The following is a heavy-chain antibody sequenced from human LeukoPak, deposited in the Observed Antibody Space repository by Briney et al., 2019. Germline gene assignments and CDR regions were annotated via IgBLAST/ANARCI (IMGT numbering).Heavy chain of an antibody. CDR3: ARDPGGSRDGSFDP. V-gene: IGHV4-59*11. CDR2: IYYSGST. Sequence: SETLSLTCTVSGGSISSHYWSWIRQPPGKGLEWIGYIYYSGSTNYNPSLKSRVTISVDTSKNQFSLKLGSVTAADTAVYYCARDPGGSRDGSFDPWGQGTLVTVSS. J-gene: IGHJ5*02. D-gene: IGHD5-24*01. CDR1: GGSISSHY.